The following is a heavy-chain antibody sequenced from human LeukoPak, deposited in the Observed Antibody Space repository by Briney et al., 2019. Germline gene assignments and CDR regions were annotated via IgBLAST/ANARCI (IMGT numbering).Heavy chain of an antibody. CDR1: GGTFSSYA. Sequence: SVKVPCKASGGTFSSYAISWVRQAPGQGLEWMGGIIPIFGTANYAQKFQGRVTITTDESTSTAYMELSSLRSEDTAVYYCARGGYYDSSAEYYFDYWGQGTLVTVSS. D-gene: IGHD3-22*01. V-gene: IGHV1-69*05. CDR2: IIPIFGTA. CDR3: ARGGYYDSSAEYYFDY. J-gene: IGHJ4*02.